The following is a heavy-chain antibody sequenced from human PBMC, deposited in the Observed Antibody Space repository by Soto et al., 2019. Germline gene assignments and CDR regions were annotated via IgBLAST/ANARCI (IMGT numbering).Heavy chain of an antibody. Sequence: QVQLQESGPGLVKPSQTLSLTCTVSGGSISSGGYYWSWIRQHPGKGLEWIGYIYYSGSTYYNPSLKSRVTISVDTSKDQFSLKLSSVTAADTAVYYCARGLVVAATRNWFDPWGQGTLVTVSS. CDR1: GGSISSGGYY. CDR2: IYYSGST. D-gene: IGHD2-15*01. CDR3: ARGLVVAATRNWFDP. V-gene: IGHV4-31*03. J-gene: IGHJ5*02.